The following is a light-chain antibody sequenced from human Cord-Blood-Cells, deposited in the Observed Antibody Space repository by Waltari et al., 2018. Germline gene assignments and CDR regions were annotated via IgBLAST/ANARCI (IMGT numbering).Light chain of an antibody. Sequence: DSVLTQSQLSLPVTPREPASIPCRSSQSLLHSNGYNYLDWYLQKPGQSPQLLIYLGSNRASGVPDRFSGSGSGTDFTLKISRVEAEDVGVYYCMQALQTPYTFGQGTKLEIK. CDR2: LGS. CDR3: MQALQTPYT. V-gene: IGKV2-28*01. CDR1: QSLLHSNGYNY. J-gene: IGKJ2*01.